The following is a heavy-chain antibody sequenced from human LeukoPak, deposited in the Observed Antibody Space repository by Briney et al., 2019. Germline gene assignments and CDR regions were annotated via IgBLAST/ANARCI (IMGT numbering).Heavy chain of an antibody. J-gene: IGHJ1*01. Sequence: GGSLRLSCAASGFTVSSNYMSWVRQAPGKGLEWVSVIYSGGGTYYADSVKGRFTISRDNSKNTLYLQMNSLRAEDTAVYYCARDSRGDYGDYGYFQHWGQGTLVTVSS. V-gene: IGHV3-53*01. CDR1: GFTVSSNY. CDR2: IYSGGGT. CDR3: ARDSRGDYGDYGYFQH. D-gene: IGHD4-17*01.